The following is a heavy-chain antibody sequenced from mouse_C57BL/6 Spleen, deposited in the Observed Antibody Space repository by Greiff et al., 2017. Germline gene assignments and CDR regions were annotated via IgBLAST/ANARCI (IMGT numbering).Heavy chain of an antibody. CDR1: GYTFTSYW. CDR2: INPSNGGT. J-gene: IGHJ1*03. Sequence: QVQLQQPGTELVKPGASVKLSCKASGYTFTSYWMHWVKQRPGQGLEWIGNINPSNGGTNYNEKFKSKATLTVDKSSSTAYMQLSSLTSEDSAVYYCARLWGSSPHWYFDVWGTGTTVTVSS. V-gene: IGHV1-53*01. D-gene: IGHD1-1*01. CDR3: ARLWGSSPHWYFDV.